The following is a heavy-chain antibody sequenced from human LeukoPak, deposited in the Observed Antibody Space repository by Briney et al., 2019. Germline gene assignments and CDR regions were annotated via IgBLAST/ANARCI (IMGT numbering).Heavy chain of an antibody. J-gene: IGHJ4*02. Sequence: PGGSLRLSCAAYGFTFSSSWMHWVRQAPGKGLVWVSHIRTDGSSTTYADSVRGRFTISRDNAGNTVYLQMSGLRAEDTAVYYCATDGGYAADYWGQGVLVTVSS. D-gene: IGHD2-2*01. V-gene: IGHV3-74*01. CDR1: GFTFSSSW. CDR2: IRTDGSST. CDR3: ATDGGYAADY.